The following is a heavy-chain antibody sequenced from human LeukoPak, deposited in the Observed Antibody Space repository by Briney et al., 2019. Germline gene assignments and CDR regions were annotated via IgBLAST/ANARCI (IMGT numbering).Heavy chain of an antibody. CDR2: ISSNGGST. J-gene: IGHJ5*02. Sequence: PGGSLRLSCAASGFTFSSYAMHWVRQAPGKGLEYVSAISSNGGSTYYANSVKGRFTISRDNSKNTLNLQMGSLRAEDMAVYYCARQFGSVYGSWGQGTLVTVSS. CDR3: ARQFGSVYGS. CDR1: GFTFSSYA. V-gene: IGHV3-64*01. D-gene: IGHD5/OR15-5a*01.